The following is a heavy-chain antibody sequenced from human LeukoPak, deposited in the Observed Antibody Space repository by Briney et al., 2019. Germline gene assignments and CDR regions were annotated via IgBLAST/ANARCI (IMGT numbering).Heavy chain of an antibody. CDR3: ARRYSNNAFDI. V-gene: IGHV1-69*02. D-gene: IGHD4-11*01. J-gene: IGHJ3*02. CDR2: IIPILGIA. CDR1: GGTFSSYT. Sequence: SVKVSCKASGGTFSSYTISWVRQAPGQGLEWMGRIIPILGIANYAQKFQGRVTITADKSASTAYMELSSLRSEDTAVYYCARRYSNNAFDIWGQGTMVTVSS.